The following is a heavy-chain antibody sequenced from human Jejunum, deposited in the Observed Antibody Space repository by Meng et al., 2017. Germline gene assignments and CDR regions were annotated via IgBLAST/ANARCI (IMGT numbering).Heavy chain of an antibody. J-gene: IGHJ4*02. Sequence: VQVLKSGAEVKKPGASVKVSCKASGYTFTSYAMHWVRQAPGQRLEWMGWINAGNGNTKYSQKFQGRVTITRDTSASTAYMELSSLRSEDTAVYYCARGGIAVAGPDYWGQGILVTVSS. CDR2: INAGNGNT. CDR1: GYTFTSYA. CDR3: ARGGIAVAGPDY. V-gene: IGHV1-3*01. D-gene: IGHD6-19*01.